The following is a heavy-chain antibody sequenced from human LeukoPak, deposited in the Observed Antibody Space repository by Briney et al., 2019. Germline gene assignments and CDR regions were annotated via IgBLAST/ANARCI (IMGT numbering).Heavy chain of an antibody. J-gene: IGHJ3*02. V-gene: IGHV4-30-2*01. CDR1: GGSISSGGYY. CDR3: ARDTSGYYDSSGSHLDAFDI. Sequence: KASETLSLTCTVSGGSISSGGYYWSWIRQPPGKGLEWIGYIYHSGSTYYNPSLKSRVTISVDRSKNQFSLKLSSVTAADTAVYYCARDTSGYYDSSGSHLDAFDIWGQGTMVTVSS. D-gene: IGHD3-22*01. CDR2: IYHSGST.